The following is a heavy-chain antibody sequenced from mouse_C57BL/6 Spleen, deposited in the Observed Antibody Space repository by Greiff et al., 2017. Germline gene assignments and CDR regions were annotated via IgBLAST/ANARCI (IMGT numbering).Heavy chain of an antibody. V-gene: IGHV1-74*01. CDR1: GYTFTSYW. CDR3: AIERPITTAILDV. CDR2: IHPSDSDT. J-gene: IGHJ1*03. Sequence: QVQLQQPGAELVKPGASVKVSCKASGYTFTSYWMHWVKQRPGQGLEWIGRIHPSDSDTNYNQKFKGKATLPVDKSSSTAYMQLSSLTSEDSAVYYCAIERPITTAILDVWGTGTTVTVSS. D-gene: IGHD1-1*01.